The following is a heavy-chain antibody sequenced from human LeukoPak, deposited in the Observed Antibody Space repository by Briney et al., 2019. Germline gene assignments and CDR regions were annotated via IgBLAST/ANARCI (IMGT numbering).Heavy chain of an antibody. D-gene: IGHD3-3*01. J-gene: IGHJ3*02. CDR1: GFTFSSYG. CDR2: IRYDGSNK. Sequence: GGSLRLSCAASGFTFSSYGMHWVRQAPGKGLEWVAFIRYDGSNKYYADSVKGRFTISRDNSKNTLYLQMNSLRAEDTAVYYCAKQRLRFLEGLFSYDPFDIWGQGTMVTVSS. CDR3: AKQRLRFLEGLFSYDPFDI. V-gene: IGHV3-30*02.